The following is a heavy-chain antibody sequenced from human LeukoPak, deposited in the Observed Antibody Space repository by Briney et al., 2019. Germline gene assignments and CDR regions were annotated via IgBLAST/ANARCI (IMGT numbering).Heavy chain of an antibody. D-gene: IGHD6-6*01. V-gene: IGHV3-15*01. CDR3: ATDSSSSSYY. CDR2: IKSKTDGGTT. J-gene: IGHJ4*02. Sequence: GGSLRLSCAASGFSFSNAWMSWVRQAPGKGLEWVGRIKSKTDGGTTEYAAPVKGRLNISRDDSKNTLYLQTNSLKTEDTAVYYCATDSSSSSYYWGQGTLVTVSS. CDR1: GFSFSNAW.